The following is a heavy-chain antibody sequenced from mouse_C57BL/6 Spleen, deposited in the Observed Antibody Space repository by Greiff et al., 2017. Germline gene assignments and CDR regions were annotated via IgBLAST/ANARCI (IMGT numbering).Heavy chain of an antibody. Sequence: EVMLVESGEGLVKPGGSLKLSCAASGFTFSSYAMSWVRQTPEKRLEWVAYISSGGDYIYYADTVKGRFTISRDNARNTLYPQMSSLKSEDTAMYYCTREPYYYGSSTRYFDYWDQGTTLTVSS. D-gene: IGHD1-1*01. CDR3: TREPYYYGSSTRYFDY. CDR1: GFTFSSYA. CDR2: ISSGGDYI. J-gene: IGHJ2*01. V-gene: IGHV5-9-1*02.